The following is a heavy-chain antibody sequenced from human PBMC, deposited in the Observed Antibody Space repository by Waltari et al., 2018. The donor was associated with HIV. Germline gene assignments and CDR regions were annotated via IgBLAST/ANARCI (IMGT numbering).Heavy chain of an antibody. D-gene: IGHD3-16*01. J-gene: IGHJ4*02. CDR3: ARRGARNSPLGY. Sequence: EVQLVESGGGLVQPGGSLRLSCAASGFTFSSYWMSWVRQAPGKGLGWVAKKKQDGSGIYYVDSVKGLFTISRDNAKNSLYLQMTSLRAEDTAVYFCARRGARNSPLGYWGQGTLVTVSS. V-gene: IGHV3-7*01. CDR2: KKQDGSGI. CDR1: GFTFSSYW.